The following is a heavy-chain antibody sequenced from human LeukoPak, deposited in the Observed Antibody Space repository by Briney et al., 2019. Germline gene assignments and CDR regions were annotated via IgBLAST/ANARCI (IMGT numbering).Heavy chain of an antibody. D-gene: IGHD3-10*01. CDR1: GGSISSSYFY. V-gene: IGHV4-30-4*08. Sequence: PSETLSLTCTVSGGSISSSYFYWAWIRQPPGKGLEWIGYIYYSGSTYYNPSLKSRVTISVDTSKNQFSLKLSSVTAADTAVYYCARDFRGQSDYFDYWGQGTLVTVSS. CDR2: IYYSGST. J-gene: IGHJ4*02. CDR3: ARDFRGQSDYFDY.